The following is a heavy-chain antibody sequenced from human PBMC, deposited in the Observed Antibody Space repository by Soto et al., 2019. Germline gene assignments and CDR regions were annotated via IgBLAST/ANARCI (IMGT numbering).Heavy chain of an antibody. D-gene: IGHD6-13*01. V-gene: IGHV1-69*06. J-gene: IGHJ5*02. Sequence: QVQLVQSGAEVKKPGSSVKVSCKASGGTFSSYAISWVRQAPGQGLEWMGGIIPIFGTANYAQKFQGRVTITADKSASTAYMELSSLRSEDTAVYYCARERERAAAGKTWFDPWGQGTLVTVSS. CDR3: ARERERAAAGKTWFDP. CDR1: GGTFSSYA. CDR2: IIPIFGTA.